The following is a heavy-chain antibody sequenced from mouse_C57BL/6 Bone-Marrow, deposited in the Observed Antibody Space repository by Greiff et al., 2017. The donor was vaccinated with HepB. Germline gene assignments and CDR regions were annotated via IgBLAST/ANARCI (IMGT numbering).Heavy chain of an antibody. CDR3: ARHELLRGYFDV. CDR2: IDPSDSET. V-gene: IGHV1-52*01. J-gene: IGHJ1*03. CDR1: GYTFTSYW. Sequence: QVQLQHPGAELVRPGSSVKLSCKASGYTFTSYWMHWVKQRPIQGLEWIGNIDPSDSETHYNQKFKDKATLTVDKSSSTAYMQLSSLTSEDSAVYYCARHELLRGYFDVWGTGTTVTVSS. D-gene: IGHD1-1*01.